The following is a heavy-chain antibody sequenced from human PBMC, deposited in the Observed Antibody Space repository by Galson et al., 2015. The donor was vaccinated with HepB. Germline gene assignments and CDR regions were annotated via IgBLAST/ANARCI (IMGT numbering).Heavy chain of an antibody. CDR3: ARAPYCSGGSCDYYYYYGMDV. CDR2: ISSSSSTI. V-gene: IGHV3-48*01. J-gene: IGHJ6*02. D-gene: IGHD2-15*01. CDR1: GFTFSSYS. Sequence: SLRLSCAASGFTFSSYSMNWVRQAPGKGLEWVSYISSSSSTIYYAGSVKGRFTISRDNAKNSLYLQMNSLRAEDTAVYYCARAPYCSGGSCDYYYYYGMDVWGQGTTVTVSS.